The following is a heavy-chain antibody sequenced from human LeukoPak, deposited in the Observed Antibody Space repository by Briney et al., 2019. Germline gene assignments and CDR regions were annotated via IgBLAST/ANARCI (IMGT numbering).Heavy chain of an antibody. Sequence: PGGSLRLSCAASGFTFSSYAIHWVRQAPGKGLEWVAVISYDGSNKYYADSVKGRFTISRDNSKNTLYLQMNSLRAEDTAVYYCARESGGFGELLFDYWGQGTLVTVSS. CDR1: GFTFSSYA. V-gene: IGHV3-30-3*01. D-gene: IGHD3-10*01. J-gene: IGHJ4*02. CDR2: ISYDGSNK. CDR3: ARESGGFGELLFDY.